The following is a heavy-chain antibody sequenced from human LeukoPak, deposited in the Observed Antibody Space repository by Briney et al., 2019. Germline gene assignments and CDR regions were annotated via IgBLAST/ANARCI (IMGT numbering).Heavy chain of an antibody. J-gene: IGHJ3*02. CDR3: ARPSGYYYKLDAFDI. CDR2: MNPNSGNT. V-gene: IGHV1-8*01. D-gene: IGHD3-22*01. Sequence: ASVKVSCKASGYTFTSYDINWVRQATGQGLEWMGWMNPNSGNTGYAQKFQGRVTMTRNTSISTAHMELSSLRSEDTAVYYCARPSGYYYKLDAFDIWGQGTMVTVSS. CDR1: GYTFTSYD.